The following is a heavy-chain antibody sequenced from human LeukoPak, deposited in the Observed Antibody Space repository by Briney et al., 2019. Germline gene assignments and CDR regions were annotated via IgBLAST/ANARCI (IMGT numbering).Heavy chain of an antibody. CDR3: ARQLPRFGAAGIMD. V-gene: IGHV4-61*05. CDR2: IYYSGST. Sequence: PSETLSLTCTVSGGSISSSSYYWGWIRQPPGKGLEWIGYIYYSGSTNYNPSLKSRVTISVGTSKNQFSLKLSSVTAADTAVYYCARQLPRFGAAGIMDWGQGTLVTVSS. J-gene: IGHJ4*02. D-gene: IGHD6-13*01. CDR1: GGSISSSSYY.